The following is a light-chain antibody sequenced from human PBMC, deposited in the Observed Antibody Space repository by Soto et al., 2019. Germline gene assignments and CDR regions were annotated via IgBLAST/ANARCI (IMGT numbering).Light chain of an antibody. CDR3: QQSYGTPRYT. V-gene: IGKV1-39*01. CDR1: QSISTY. CDR2: AAS. Sequence: DIQMTQSPSSLSASVGDRVTITCRASQSISTYLNWYQQRPGKAPKLLIYAASSLQSGVPSRFSGSGSGTDFTLTISSLQPEDFATYYCQQSYGTPRYTFGQGTNVVIK. J-gene: IGKJ2*01.